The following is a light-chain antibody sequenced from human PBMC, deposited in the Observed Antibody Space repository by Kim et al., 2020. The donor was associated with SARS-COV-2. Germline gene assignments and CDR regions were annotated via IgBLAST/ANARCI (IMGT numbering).Light chain of an antibody. V-gene: IGLV8-61*01. Sequence: QTVVTQEPSFSVSPGGTVTLTCGLSSGTVSTSNYHSWYQQTPGQAPRTLIYNTKSRSSGGSDRFSGSIVGNKAVLTITGAQADDESDYYCVVYMDGGNLRFGGGTKLTVL. J-gene: IGLJ3*02. CDR3: VVYMDGGNLR. CDR1: SGTVSTSNY. CDR2: NTK.